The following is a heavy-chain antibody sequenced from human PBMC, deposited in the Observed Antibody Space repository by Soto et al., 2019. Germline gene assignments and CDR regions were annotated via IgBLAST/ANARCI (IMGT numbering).Heavy chain of an antibody. CDR1: GGSISSYY. CDR3: ARRYYSSGRIFDY. J-gene: IGHJ4*02. D-gene: IGHD6-19*01. V-gene: IGHV4-59*08. CDR2: IYYSGST. Sequence: SETLSLTCTVSGGSISSYYWSWIRQPPGKGLEWIGYIYYSGSTNYNPSLKSRVTISVDTSKNQFSLKLSSVTAADTAVYYCARRYYSSGRIFDYWGQGTLVTVSS.